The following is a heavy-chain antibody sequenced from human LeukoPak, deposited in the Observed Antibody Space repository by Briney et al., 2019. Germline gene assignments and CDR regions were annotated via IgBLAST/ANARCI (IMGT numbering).Heavy chain of an antibody. V-gene: IGHV3-7*01. J-gene: IGHJ4*02. CDR3: VRESRSGTSY. Sequence: GGSLRLSCAASGFTFSNYWMSWVRQAPGKGLEWVANIRQDGSEKQYVDSVKGRFTISRDNAKSSLYLTMNSLRAEDMAAFFCVRESRSGTSYWGQGTLVTVSS. D-gene: IGHD3-10*01. CDR2: IRQDGSEK. CDR1: GFTFSNYW.